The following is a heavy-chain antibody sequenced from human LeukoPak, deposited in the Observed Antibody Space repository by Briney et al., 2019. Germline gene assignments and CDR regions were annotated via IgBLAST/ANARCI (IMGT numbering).Heavy chain of an antibody. CDR2: SNPCSSDT. J-gene: IGHJ3*02. V-gene: IGHV5-51*01. Sequence: LQTSCKASGYSSTSYCVWCGLQLSAKGLQGWLSSNPCSSDTRYSPSFQVQVTFSADKSISTVYLQWSSLTASDTAMYYCARLMTTVTIGILGAFDIWGQGKMVTVSS. D-gene: IGHD4-17*01. CDR3: ARLMTTVTIGILGAFDI. CDR1: GYSSTSYC.